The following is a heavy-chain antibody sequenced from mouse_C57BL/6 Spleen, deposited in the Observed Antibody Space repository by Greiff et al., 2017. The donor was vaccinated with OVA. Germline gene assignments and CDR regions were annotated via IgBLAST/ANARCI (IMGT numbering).Heavy chain of an antibody. CDR2: IHPSDSDT. Sequence: VQLQQPGAELVKPGASVKVSCKASGYTFTSYWMHWVKQRPGQGLEWIGSIHPSDSDTNYNPKFKGQATLTLDNTSIPAYMQRSSQESEDSAVYNCAISDYYGSGHDVWGKGTTVTVSS. J-gene: IGHJ1*03. V-gene: IGHV1-74*01. CDR3: AISDYYGSGHDV. D-gene: IGHD1-1*01. CDR1: GYTFTSYW.